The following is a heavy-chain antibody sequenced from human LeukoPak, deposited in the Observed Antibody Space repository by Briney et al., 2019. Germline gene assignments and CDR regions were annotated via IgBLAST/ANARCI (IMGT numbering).Heavy chain of an antibody. J-gene: IGHJ5*02. CDR2: ISYDGGNK. V-gene: IGHV3-30-3*01. CDR1: GFTFSSYA. D-gene: IGHD4-17*01. Sequence: GGSLRLSCAASGFTFSSYAMHWVRQAPGKGLEWVAVISYDGGNKYYADSVKGRFTISRDNSKNTLYLQMNSLRAEDTAVYYCARYLDGDFSFDPWGQGTLVTVSS. CDR3: ARYLDGDFSFDP.